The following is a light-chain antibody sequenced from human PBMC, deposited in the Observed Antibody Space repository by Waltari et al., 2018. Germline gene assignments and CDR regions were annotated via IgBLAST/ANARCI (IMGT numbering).Light chain of an antibody. J-gene: IGLJ3*02. V-gene: IGLV4-69*01. Sequence: QLVLTKSPSASASLGSPVTLTCILTGEHGIYSIQILHERPGKGPGYLMKVNSDGSHSQGDEIPDRFSGSSSGAERYLSIASLQSEDEADYYCQTGGHGTWVFGGGTKLTVL. CDR2: VNSDGSH. CDR3: QTGGHGTWV. CDR1: GEHGIYS.